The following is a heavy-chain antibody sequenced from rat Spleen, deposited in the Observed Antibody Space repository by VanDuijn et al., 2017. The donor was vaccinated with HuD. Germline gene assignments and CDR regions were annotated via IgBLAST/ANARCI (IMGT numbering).Heavy chain of an antibody. CDR1: GFSLTSYH. J-gene: IGHJ2*01. V-gene: IGHV2-63*01. Sequence: QVQLKESGPGLVQPSETLSLTCTVSGFSLTSYHVSWVRQPPGKGLEWMGRMRYNGDTSYNSALKSRLSISRDTSKNQVFLKMNSLQKDDTGTYYCTRAGTYYGFYYFDYWGQGVMVTVSS. CDR2: MRYNGDT. D-gene: IGHD1-9*01. CDR3: TRAGTYYGFYYFDY.